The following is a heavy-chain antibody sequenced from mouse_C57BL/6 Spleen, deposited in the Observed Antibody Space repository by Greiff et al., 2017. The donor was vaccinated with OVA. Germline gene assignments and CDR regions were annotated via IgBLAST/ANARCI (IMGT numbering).Heavy chain of an antibody. D-gene: IGHD1-2*01. V-gene: IGHV5-17*01. CDR3: ARAPGYYYAMDY. CDR1: GFTFSDYG. CDR2: ISSGSSTI. J-gene: IGHJ4*01. Sequence: EVKVVESGGGLVKPGGSLKLSCAASGFTFSDYGMHWVRQAPEKGLEWVAYISSGSSTIYYADTVKGRFTISRDNAKNTLFLQMTSLRSEDTAMYYCARAPGYYYAMDYWGQGTSVTVSS.